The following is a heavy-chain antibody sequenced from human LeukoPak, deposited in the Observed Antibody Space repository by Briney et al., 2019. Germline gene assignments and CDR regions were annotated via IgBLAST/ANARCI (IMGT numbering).Heavy chain of an antibody. CDR1: GFTFSSYS. J-gene: IGHJ6*03. D-gene: IGHD1/OR15-1a*01. Sequence: GGSLRLSCAASGFTFSSYSMNWVRQAPGKGLEWVSSISSSSSYIYYADSVKGRFTISRDNAKNSLYLQMNSLRAEDTAVYYCAREAYNWNIYYYYYMDVWGKGTTVTVSS. CDR3: AREAYNWNIYYYYYMDV. V-gene: IGHV3-21*01. CDR2: ISSSSSYI.